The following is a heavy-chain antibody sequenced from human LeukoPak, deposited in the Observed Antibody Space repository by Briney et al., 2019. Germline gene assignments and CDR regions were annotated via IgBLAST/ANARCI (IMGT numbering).Heavy chain of an antibody. CDR1: GFTFSSYA. J-gene: IGHJ4*02. V-gene: IGHV3-23*01. Sequence: GGSLRLSCAASGFTFSSYAMSWVRQAPGKGLEWVSAISGSGGSTYYADSVKGRFTISRDNSKNTLYLQMNSLRAEDTAVYYCAKSYYDYVWGSCADYWGQGTLVTVSS. D-gene: IGHD3-16*01. CDR3: AKSYYDYVWGSCADY. CDR2: ISGSGGST.